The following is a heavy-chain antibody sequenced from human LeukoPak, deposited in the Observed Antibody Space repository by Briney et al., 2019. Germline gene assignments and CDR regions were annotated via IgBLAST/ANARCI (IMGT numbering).Heavy chain of an antibody. J-gene: IGHJ4*02. CDR2: ISSSGDIV. CDR1: GFTFSEYY. V-gene: IGHV3-11*01. CDR3: ARETVAGTFDY. Sequence: PGGSLRLSCAASGFTFSEYYISWICQAPGKGPEWVSDISSSGDIVSYADSVKGRFTISRDNAKDSLYLQMNSLRAEDTAVYYCARETVAGTFDYWSQGTLVTVSS. D-gene: IGHD6-19*01.